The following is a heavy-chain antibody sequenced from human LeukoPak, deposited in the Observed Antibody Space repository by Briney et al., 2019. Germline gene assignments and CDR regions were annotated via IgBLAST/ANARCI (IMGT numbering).Heavy chain of an antibody. CDR3: ARRRGGEFYYYYGVEV. J-gene: IGHJ6*02. Sequence: AGGSLRLSCVASGFTFSSYAMSWVRQAPGKGLEWVSGVSGDSTYYAGSVKGRFAISRDNSKNTLYLQMNSLRAEDTAVYYCARRRGGEFYYYYGVEVLGQGTTVTVSS. D-gene: IGHD2-15*01. CDR2: VSGDST. CDR1: GFTFSSYA. V-gene: IGHV3-23*01.